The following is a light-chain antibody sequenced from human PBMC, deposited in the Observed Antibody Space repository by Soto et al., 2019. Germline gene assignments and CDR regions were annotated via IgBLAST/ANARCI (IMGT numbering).Light chain of an antibody. J-gene: IGKJ1*01. V-gene: IGKV3-15*01. CDR3: HQYENWPKT. CDR1: QSISRN. CDR2: GAS. Sequence: EIVMTQSPPTLSVSPGERATLSYRASQSISRNLAWFQQKPGQAPTLLIFGASTRAAGIPARFSGSGSGTEFTLTISGLQSEDYADYFCHQYENWPKTFGQGTKVEV.